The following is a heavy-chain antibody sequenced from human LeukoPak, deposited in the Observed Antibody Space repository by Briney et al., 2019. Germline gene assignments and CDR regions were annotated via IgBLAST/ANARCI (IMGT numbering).Heavy chain of an antibody. Sequence: PGGSLRLSCATSGFTFSTYWMSWVRQVPGKGLEWVANIKQDGSEKYYVDSVKGRFTISRDNAKNSLYLQMNSLRAEDTAVYYCAGEEKQGDAFDIWGQGTMVTVSS. CDR3: AGEEKQGDAFDI. CDR1: GFTFSTYW. J-gene: IGHJ3*02. CDR2: IKQDGSEK. V-gene: IGHV3-7*01.